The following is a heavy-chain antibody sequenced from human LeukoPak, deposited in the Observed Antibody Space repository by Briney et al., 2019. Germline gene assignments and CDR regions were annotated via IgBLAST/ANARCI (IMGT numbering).Heavy chain of an antibody. CDR3: ARENNSGWYRKAAFDY. D-gene: IGHD6-19*01. V-gene: IGHV1-2*02. Sequence: ASVKVSCKSSGYTFTDYYTHWVRQAPGQGLEWMGWINPNGGGTNYAQSFQGRVTMTRDTSIGTAYMELSSLISDDTAIYYCARENNSGWYRKAAFDYWGQGTLVTVTS. CDR1: GYTFTDYY. CDR2: INPNGGGT. J-gene: IGHJ4*02.